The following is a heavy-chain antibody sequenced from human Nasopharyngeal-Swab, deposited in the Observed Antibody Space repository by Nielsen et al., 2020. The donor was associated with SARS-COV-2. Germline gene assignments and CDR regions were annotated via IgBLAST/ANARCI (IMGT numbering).Heavy chain of an antibody. V-gene: IGHV3-33*01. D-gene: IGHD3-10*01. Sequence: GGSLGLSCAASGFTFSNYGMHWVRQAPGKGLEWVAVIWYDGSNKYYADSVKGRFTISRDNSKNTVYLQMNSLRAEDTAVYYCARDRVLWFGENWFDPWGQGTLVTVSS. J-gene: IGHJ5*02. CDR1: GFTFSNYG. CDR2: IWYDGSNK. CDR3: ARDRVLWFGENWFDP.